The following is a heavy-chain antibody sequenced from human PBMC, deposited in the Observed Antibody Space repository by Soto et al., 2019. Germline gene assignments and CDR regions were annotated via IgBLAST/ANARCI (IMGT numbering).Heavy chain of an antibody. V-gene: IGHV4-30-4*01. CDR1: GGSISSGDYY. J-gene: IGHJ4*02. Sequence: SETLSLTCTVSGGSISSGDYYWSWIRQPPGKGLEWIGYIYYSGSTYYTPSLKSRVTISVDTSKNQFSLKLSSVTAADTAVYYCASTLDNGNFDYWGQGTLVTVSS. CDR2: IYYSGST. D-gene: IGHD1-1*01. CDR3: ASTLDNGNFDY.